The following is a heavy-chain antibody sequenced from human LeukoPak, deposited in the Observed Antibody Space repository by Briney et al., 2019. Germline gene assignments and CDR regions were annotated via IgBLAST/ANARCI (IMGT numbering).Heavy chain of an antibody. V-gene: IGHV4-59*12. CDR3: ARIYSNYGYYFDY. CDR2: IYYSGST. J-gene: IGHJ4*02. CDR1: GGSISSYY. Sequence: KPSETLSLTCTVSGGSISSYYWSWIRQPPGKGLEWIGYIYYSGSTNYNPSLKSRVTMSVDTSKNQFSLKLSSVTAADTAVYYCARIYSNYGYYFDYWGQGTLVTVSS. D-gene: IGHD4-11*01.